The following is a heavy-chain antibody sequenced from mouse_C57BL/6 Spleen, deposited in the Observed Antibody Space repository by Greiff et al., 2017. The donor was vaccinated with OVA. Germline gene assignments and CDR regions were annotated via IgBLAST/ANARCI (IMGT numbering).Heavy chain of an antibody. J-gene: IGHJ2*01. CDR3: ARGGGDCFDY. V-gene: IGHV1-42*01. CDR2: INPSPGGT. CDR1: GYSFTGYY. Sequence: EVKLMESGPELVKPGASVKISCKASGYSFTGYYMNWVKQSPEKSLEWIGEINPSPGGTTYNQKFKAKATLTVDKSSSTAYMLRKRLTSEDSAVYYCARGGGDCFDYWGQGTTLTVSA.